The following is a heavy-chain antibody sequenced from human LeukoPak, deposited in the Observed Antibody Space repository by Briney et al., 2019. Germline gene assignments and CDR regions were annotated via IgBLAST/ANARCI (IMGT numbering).Heavy chain of an antibody. J-gene: IGHJ4*02. D-gene: IGHD3-16*01. V-gene: IGHV1-69*13. CDR2: IIPIFGTA. Sequence: GASVKVSCKASGYTFTSYGISWVRQAPGQGLEWMGGIIPIFGTANYAQKFQGRVTITADESTSTAYMELSSLRSEDTAVYYCAAYDYPDYFDYWGQGTLVTVSS. CDR3: AAYDYPDYFDY. CDR1: GYTFTSYG.